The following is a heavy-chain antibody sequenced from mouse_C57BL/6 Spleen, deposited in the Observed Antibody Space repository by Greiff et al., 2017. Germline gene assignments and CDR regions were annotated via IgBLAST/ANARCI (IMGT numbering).Heavy chain of an antibody. CDR1: GFSLTSYG. CDR2: IWSGGST. J-gene: IGHJ1*03. D-gene: IGHD1-1*01. V-gene: IGHV2-2*01. Sequence: VKLVESGPGLVQPSQSLSITCTVSGFSLTSYGVHWVRQSPGKGLEWLGVIWSGGSTDYNAAFISRLSISKDNSKSQVFFKRNSLQADDTGIYYCARGNYGSPWYFDVWGTATTVTVSS. CDR3: ARGNYGSPWYFDV.